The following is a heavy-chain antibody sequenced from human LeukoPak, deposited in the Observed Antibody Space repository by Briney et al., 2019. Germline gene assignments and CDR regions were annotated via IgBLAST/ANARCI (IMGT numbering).Heavy chain of an antibody. CDR1: GGSISSSNYY. D-gene: IGHD3-10*01. CDR2: IYTSGST. J-gene: IGHJ4*02. V-gene: IGHV4-61*02. Sequence: KTSETLSLTCTVSGGSISSSNYYWSWIRQPAGKGLEWIGRIYTSGSTNYNPSLKSRVTILVDTSKNQFSLKLSSVTAADTAVYYCARGLWFGDENPPYFDYWGQGTLVTVSS. CDR3: ARGLWFGDENPPYFDY.